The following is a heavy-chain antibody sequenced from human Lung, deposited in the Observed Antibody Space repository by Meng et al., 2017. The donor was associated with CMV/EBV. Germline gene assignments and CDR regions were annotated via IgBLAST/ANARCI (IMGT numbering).Heavy chain of an antibody. CDR3: ARGYCSGGSCPVFDP. CDR1: GYTFTSYD. V-gene: IGHV1-8*01. CDR2: MNPNSGNT. D-gene: IGHD2-15*01. Sequence: AEVKKPGASVKVSCQASGYTFTSYDINWGRQATGQGLEWMGWMNPNSGNTGYAQKFQGRVTMTRNTSISTAYMELSSLRSEDTAVYYCARGYCSGGSCPVFDPWGQGTLVTVSS. J-gene: IGHJ5*02.